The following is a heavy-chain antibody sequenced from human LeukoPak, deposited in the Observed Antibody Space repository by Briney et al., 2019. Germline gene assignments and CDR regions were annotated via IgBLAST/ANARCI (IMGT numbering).Heavy chain of an antibody. CDR2: ISSSSGYI. D-gene: IGHD6-19*01. Sequence: GGSLRPSCAVSGLTLSNVWMNWVRQAPGKGLEWVSSISSSSGYIYYADSVKGRFTISRDNSKNTLYLQMNSLRAEDTAVYYCARDTIPGIAVAGTGYWGQGTLVTVSS. J-gene: IGHJ4*02. CDR3: ARDTIPGIAVAGTGY. CDR1: GLTLSNVW. V-gene: IGHV3-21*01.